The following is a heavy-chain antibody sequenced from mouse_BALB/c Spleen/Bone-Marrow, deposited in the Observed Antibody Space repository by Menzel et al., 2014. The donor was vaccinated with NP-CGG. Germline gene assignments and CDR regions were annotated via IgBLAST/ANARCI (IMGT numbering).Heavy chain of an antibody. J-gene: IGHJ2*01. CDR1: GFTFSNYG. CDR2: ISSVGSYT. CDR3: ARRGTGTGAYYFDY. V-gene: IGHV5-6*01. Sequence: EVQLVESGGDLVKPGGSLKLSCAASGFTFSNYGMSWVRQTPDKRLEWVATISSVGSYTYYPDSVKGRFTISRDNAKNPFFLKMSRLKSEDTAMYCGARRGTGTGAYYFDYWGQGTTVTVSS. D-gene: IGHD4-1*01.